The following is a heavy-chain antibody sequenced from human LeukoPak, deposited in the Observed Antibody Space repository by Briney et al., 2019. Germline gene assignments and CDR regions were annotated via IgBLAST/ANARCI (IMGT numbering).Heavy chain of an antibody. CDR2: IYYSGST. CDR1: GGSISSYY. J-gene: IGHJ4*02. D-gene: IGHD5-12*01. CDR3: ARAITWGSYFDY. Sequence: SETLSLTCTVSGGSISSYYWSWIRQPPGKGLEWIWYIYYSGSTNYNPSLKSRVTISVDTSKNQFSLKLSSVTAADTAVYYCARAITWGSYFDYWGQGTLVTVSS. V-gene: IGHV4-59*01.